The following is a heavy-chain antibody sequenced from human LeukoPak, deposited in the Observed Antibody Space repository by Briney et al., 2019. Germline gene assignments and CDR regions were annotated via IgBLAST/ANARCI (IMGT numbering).Heavy chain of an antibody. Sequence: ASVKVSCKASGYTFTYHYIHLVRQAPGQRLEWMVIINPSNGDTNYAQRFQRRVTMTRDTSTSTVYMELSSLDSEDTAVYYCARESDVGKDFDCWGQGTLVSVLS. D-gene: IGHD1-1*01. CDR3: ARESDVGKDFDC. CDR2: INPSNGDT. J-gene: IGHJ4*02. CDR1: GYTFTYHY. V-gene: IGHV1-46*01.